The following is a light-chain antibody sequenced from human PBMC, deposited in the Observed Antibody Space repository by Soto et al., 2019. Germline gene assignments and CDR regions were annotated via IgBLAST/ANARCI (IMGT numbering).Light chain of an antibody. J-gene: IGLJ2*01. CDR3: FSHIKTIS. CDR2: DVS. V-gene: IGLV2-23*02. Sequence: QSALTQPASVSGSLGQSITISCTGTRSDVGTHALVSWYQQYPGKVPKLIIYDVSERPSGVSNRFYGSKSGNTASLTISGLQDEDEADYYCFSHIKTISFGGGTKLTVL. CDR1: RSDVGTHAL.